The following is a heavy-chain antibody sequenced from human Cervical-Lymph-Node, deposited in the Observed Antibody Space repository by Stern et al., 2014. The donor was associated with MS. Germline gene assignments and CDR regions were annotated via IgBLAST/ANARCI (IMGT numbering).Heavy chain of an antibody. CDR2: ISYGGTKA. D-gene: IGHD2-2*01. V-gene: IGHV3-30*03. CDR3: ATESRRYCSSVSCSSMDV. CDR1: GVTFSHYG. Sequence: VQLEESGGGVVQPGRSLRLSCAASGVTFSHYGIHWVRQAPGQGLVWVALISYGGTKADYADPVKGRFTITRDNSTTTTYLQLNSLRSEDTAVYYCATESRRYCSSVSCSSMDVWGQGTTVIVSS. J-gene: IGHJ6*02.